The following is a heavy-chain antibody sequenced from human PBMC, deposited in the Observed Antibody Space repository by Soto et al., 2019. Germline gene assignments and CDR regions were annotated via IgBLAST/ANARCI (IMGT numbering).Heavy chain of an antibody. Sequence: SETLSLTCTVSGGSISSSSYYWGWIRQPPGKGLEWIGSIYYSGSTYYNPSLKSRVTISVDTSKNQFSLKLSSVTAADTAVYYCARYGADSNIITMVRGDPLCPGYDLFDPWGQGTLDTVSS. D-gene: IGHD3-10*01. CDR3: ARYGADSNIITMVRGDPLCPGYDLFDP. V-gene: IGHV4-39*01. CDR2: IYYSGST. J-gene: IGHJ5*02. CDR1: GGSISSSSYY.